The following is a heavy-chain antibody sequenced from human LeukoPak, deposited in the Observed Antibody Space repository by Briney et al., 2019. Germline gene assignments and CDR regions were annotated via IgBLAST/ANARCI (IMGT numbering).Heavy chain of an antibody. V-gene: IGHV1-8*02. D-gene: IGHD2-2*01. Sequence: ASVKVSCKASGYTFTSYGINWVRQATGQGLEWMGWMNPNSGNTGYAQKFQGRVTMTRNTSISTAYMELSSLRSEDTAVYYCARFFRYCSSTSCSPEVYYYYGMDVWGQGTTVTVSS. CDR1: GYTFTSYG. CDR3: ARFFRYCSSTSCSPEVYYYYGMDV. J-gene: IGHJ6*02. CDR2: MNPNSGNT.